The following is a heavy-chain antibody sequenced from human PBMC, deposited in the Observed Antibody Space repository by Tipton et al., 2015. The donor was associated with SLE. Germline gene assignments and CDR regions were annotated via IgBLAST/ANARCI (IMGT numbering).Heavy chain of an antibody. D-gene: IGHD3-10*01. J-gene: IGHJ4*02. CDR1: GFSLISYD. Sequence: SLRLSCAASGFSLISYDMYWFRQAPGKGLEWVALIRYDGSNKHFADSVKGRFTISRDNSENTLYLQMNSLRVEDTAVYYCARSLYGSGSLPGHWGQGTLVTVSS. CDR2: IRYDGSNK. V-gene: IGHV3-33*01. CDR3: ARSLYGSGSLPGH.